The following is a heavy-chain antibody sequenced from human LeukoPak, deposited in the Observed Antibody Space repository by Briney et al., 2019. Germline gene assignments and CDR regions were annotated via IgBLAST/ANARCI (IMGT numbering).Heavy chain of an antibody. Sequence: SETLSLTCTVSGGSFSSCGYYWSWLPQHTGKGLEWVGYIYYSDSTYDNPSLGSLATISVDTSKNQVSLKLSSVTAADTGVYYCARTYGNDFWSGYSWFDPWGQGTLVTVST. CDR2: IYYSDST. CDR3: ARTYGNDFWSGYSWFDP. J-gene: IGHJ5*02. V-gene: IGHV4-31*01. D-gene: IGHD3-3*01. CDR1: GGSFSSCGYY.